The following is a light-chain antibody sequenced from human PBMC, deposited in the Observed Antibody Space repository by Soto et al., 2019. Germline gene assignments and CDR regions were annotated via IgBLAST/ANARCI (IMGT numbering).Light chain of an antibody. V-gene: IGKV3-20*01. Sequence: EIALTQSPGTLSLSPGERATLSCRASQTVNNNYLAWYQQKPGQAPRLFIYGASTTATGIPDRFSGSGSGTDFTLTISRLEPEDVAVYYCQQYGSSRTFGQGTKVEIK. CDR3: QQYGSSRT. CDR1: QTVNNNY. CDR2: GAS. J-gene: IGKJ1*01.